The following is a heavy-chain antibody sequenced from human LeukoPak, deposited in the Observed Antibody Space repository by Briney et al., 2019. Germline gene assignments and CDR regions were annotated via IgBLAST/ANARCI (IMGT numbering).Heavy chain of an antibody. D-gene: IGHD3-22*01. CDR2: IYYSGST. CDR3: ARHPYYYDSSGYSTYYCYGMDV. Sequence: PSETLSLTCTVSGGSISSYYWSWIRQPPGKGLEWIGYIYYSGSTNYNPSLKSRVTISVDTSKNQFSLKLSSVTAADTAVYYCARHPYYYDSSGYSTYYCYGMDVWGQGTTVTVSS. V-gene: IGHV4-59*08. CDR1: GGSISSYY. J-gene: IGHJ6*02.